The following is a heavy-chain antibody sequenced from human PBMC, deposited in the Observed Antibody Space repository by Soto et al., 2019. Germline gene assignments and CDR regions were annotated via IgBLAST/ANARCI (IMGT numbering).Heavy chain of an antibody. CDR3: VKDTVWSGFILDY. D-gene: IGHD3-3*01. V-gene: IGHV3-23*01. CDR1: GFTFSSCA. Sequence: EVQLLESGGGLVQPGGSRRLSCAASGFTFSSCAMGWVRQAPGKGLEWVSFISVSGGNTYYADSVKGRFTISRDNSQHTLYLQMDSLRAEDTAVYYCVKDTVWSGFILDYWGQGTLVTVS. J-gene: IGHJ4*02. CDR2: ISVSGGNT.